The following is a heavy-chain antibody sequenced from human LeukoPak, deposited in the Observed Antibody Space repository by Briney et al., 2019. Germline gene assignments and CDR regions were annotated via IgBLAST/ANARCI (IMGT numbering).Heavy chain of an antibody. D-gene: IGHD2-2*01. CDR2: ISYDGSNK. CDR1: GFTFSSYA. CDR3: ARVVVYCSSTSCYGPVGMDV. V-gene: IGHV3-30-3*01. Sequence: PGGSLRLSCAASGFTFSSYAMHWVRQAPGKGLEWVAVISYDGSNKYYADSVKGRFTISRDNSKNTLYLQMNSLRAEDTAVYYCARVVVYCSSTSCYGPVGMDVWGQGTTVTVSS. J-gene: IGHJ6*02.